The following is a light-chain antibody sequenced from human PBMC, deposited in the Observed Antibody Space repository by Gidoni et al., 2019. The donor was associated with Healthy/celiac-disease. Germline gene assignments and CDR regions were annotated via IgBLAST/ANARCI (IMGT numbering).Light chain of an antibody. CDR1: QSVLSSSNNKNY. J-gene: IGKJ1*01. CDR3: QQYYSTPT. V-gene: IGKV4-1*01. CDR2: WAS. Sequence: DIVMTQSPASLAVSLGERATINCKSSQSVLSSSNNKNYVAWYQQKPGQPPKLLIYWASTREAGVPDRFSGSGSGTDFTLTISSLQAEDVAVYYCQQYYSTPTFGQGTKVEIK.